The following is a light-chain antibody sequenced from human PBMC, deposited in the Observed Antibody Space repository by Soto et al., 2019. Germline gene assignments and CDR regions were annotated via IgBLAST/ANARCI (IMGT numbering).Light chain of an antibody. CDR1: RSVVSGY. V-gene: IGKV3-20*01. Sequence: EIVLTQSPGTLSLSPGERATVSCRASRSVVSGYVAWYQQKPDQAPRLVIFGASTRSTGIPDRFSGGGSGTEYTLTISALEPEDFAVYYCQHYADSPTVGGGTKVDIK. J-gene: IGKJ4*01. CDR3: QHYADSPT. CDR2: GAS.